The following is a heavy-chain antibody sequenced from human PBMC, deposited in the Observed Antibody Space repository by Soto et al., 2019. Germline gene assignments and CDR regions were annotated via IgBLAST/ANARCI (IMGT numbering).Heavy chain of an antibody. CDR3: ARPSRGPSPPPFYFDY. D-gene: IGHD3-16*01. Sequence: PGEPLKISCKGSGYSFTKYWIGWVSQMPGKGLEWMGIIYPGDSDARYSPSFQGQVIISADKSINTAYLQWSSLQASDTAVYYCARPSRGPSPPPFYFDYWGQGTQVTVSS. CDR1: GYSFTKYW. CDR2: IYPGDSDA. J-gene: IGHJ4*02. V-gene: IGHV5-51*01.